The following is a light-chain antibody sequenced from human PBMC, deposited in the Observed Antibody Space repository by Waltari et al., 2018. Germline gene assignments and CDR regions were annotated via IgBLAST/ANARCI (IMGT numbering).Light chain of an antibody. CDR2: STS. CDR1: TGAVTSGYY. Sequence: QTVVTQEPSLTVSPGGTVTLTCASSTGAVTSGYYPTWFQQKPGQAPRPLIYSTSNKHSGTPARFSGSLLGGKAALTMSGVQPEDEAEYYCLLYFGGAQLWVFGGGTKLTVL. J-gene: IGLJ3*02. V-gene: IGLV7-43*01. CDR3: LLYFGGAQLWV.